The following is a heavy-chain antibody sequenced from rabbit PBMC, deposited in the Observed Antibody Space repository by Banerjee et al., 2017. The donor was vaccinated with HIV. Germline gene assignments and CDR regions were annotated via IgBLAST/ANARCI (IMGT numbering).Heavy chain of an antibody. J-gene: IGHJ4*01. Sequence: QEQLEESGGDLVKPEGSLTLTCTASGFSFSSTYWMCWVRQAPGKGLEWIACIYGGSSNATSYASWAKGRFTISKTSSTTVTLQMTSLTAADTATYFCARDLAGVIGWNFNLWGPGTLVTVS. V-gene: IGHV1S45*01. CDR3: ARDLAGVIGWNFNL. CDR1: GFSFSSTYW. CDR2: IYGGSSNAT. D-gene: IGHD4-1*01.